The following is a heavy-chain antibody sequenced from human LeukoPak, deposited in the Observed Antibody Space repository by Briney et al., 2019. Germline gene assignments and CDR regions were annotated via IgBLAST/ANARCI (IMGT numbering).Heavy chain of an antibody. V-gene: IGHV4-4*07. CDR1: GGSISSYY. CDR2: IYTSGST. J-gene: IGHJ6*03. Sequence: SETLSLTCTVSGGSISSYYWSWIRQPAGKGLEWIGRIYTSGSTNYNPSLKSRVTISVDKSKNQFSLKLSSVTAADTAVYYCARAPWGSSGYYYMDVWGKGTTVTVSS. CDR3: ARAPWGSSGYYYMDV. D-gene: IGHD6-6*01.